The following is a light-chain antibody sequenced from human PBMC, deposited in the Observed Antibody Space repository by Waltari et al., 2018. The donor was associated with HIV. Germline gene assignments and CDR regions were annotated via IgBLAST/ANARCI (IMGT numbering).Light chain of an antibody. Sequence: VMVQSPATLSVSPGDRVTLSCRATASVSSDLAWYQQRPGQAPRLVLYGASTRATGIPGRFSGSGSGTDFTLTISSLQSEDFAVYYCQQYKNWPLTFGGGTRVEFK. CDR1: ASVSSD. V-gene: IGKV3-15*01. J-gene: IGKJ4*01. CDR3: QQYKNWPLT. CDR2: GAS.